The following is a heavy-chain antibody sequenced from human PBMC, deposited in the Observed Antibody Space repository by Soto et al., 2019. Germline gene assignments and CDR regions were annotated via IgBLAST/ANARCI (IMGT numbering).Heavy chain of an antibody. CDR1: GFTFSSYS. CDR3: AGDSGSLLGGGFDY. D-gene: IGHD3-10*01. V-gene: IGHV3-48*02. Sequence: EVQLVESGGGLVQPGGSLRLSCAASGFTFSSYSMNWVRQAPGKGLEWVSYISSRSSTIYYADSVKGRFTISRDNAQNSMYLQMNNLREEEAAVYYCAGDSGSLLGGGFDYWGQGTLVTVSS. J-gene: IGHJ4*02. CDR2: ISSRSSTI.